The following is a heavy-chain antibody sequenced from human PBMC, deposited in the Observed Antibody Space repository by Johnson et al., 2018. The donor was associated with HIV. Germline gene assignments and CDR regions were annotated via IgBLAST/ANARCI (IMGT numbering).Heavy chain of an antibody. J-gene: IGHJ3*02. V-gene: IGHV3-9*01. CDR3: AREQQPITYYYDSRDAFDI. CDR1: GFTFDDYA. Sequence: EVHLVESGGVVVQPGGSLRLSCAASGFTFDDYAMHWVRQAPGKGLEWVSGISWNSGSIGYVDSVKGRFTISRDNAKNSLYLQMNSLRAEDTAVYYCAREQQPITYYYDSRDAFDIWGQGTMVTVSS. CDR2: ISWNSGSI. D-gene: IGHD3-22*01.